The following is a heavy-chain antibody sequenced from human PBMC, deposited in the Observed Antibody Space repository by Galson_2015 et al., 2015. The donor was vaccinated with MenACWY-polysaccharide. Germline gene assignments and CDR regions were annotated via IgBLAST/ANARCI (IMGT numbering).Heavy chain of an antibody. J-gene: IGHJ5*02. V-gene: IGHV4-34*01. D-gene: IGHD2-2*01. CDR3: ARGSTRTHKT. CDR2: INHSGST. CDR1: GGSFSGYY. Sequence: SLTCTVYGGSFSGYYWSWIRQPPGKGLEWIGEINHSGSTNYNPSLKSRVTLSVDTSKNQFSLKLSSVTAADTAVYYCARGSTRTHKTWGQGALVTVSS.